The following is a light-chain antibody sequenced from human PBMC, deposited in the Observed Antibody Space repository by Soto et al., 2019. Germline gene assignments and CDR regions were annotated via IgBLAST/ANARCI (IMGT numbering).Light chain of an antibody. CDR3: QQYGSTPLT. CDR2: GAS. CDR1: QSVSNNY. V-gene: IGKV3-20*01. J-gene: IGKJ4*01. Sequence: EIVLAQSPGTLSLSPGERATLSCRASQSVSNNYLAWYQQKPGQAPRLLIYGASNRATGIPDRFSGSGSGTDFTLTISRLEPDDFAVYYCQQYGSTPLTFGGGTKVDIK.